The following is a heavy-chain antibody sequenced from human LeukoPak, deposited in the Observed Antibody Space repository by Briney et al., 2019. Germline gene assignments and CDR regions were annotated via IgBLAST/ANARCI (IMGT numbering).Heavy chain of an antibody. J-gene: IGHJ1*01. CDR1: GFTFSSYW. CDR2: IKKDGSEK. V-gene: IGHV3-7*03. CDR3: AKQPPGGYYYESSGYYQYFQH. D-gene: IGHD3-22*01. Sequence: PGGSLRLSCAASGFTFSSYWMSWVRQAPGKGLEWVANIKKDGSEKYYVDSVKGRFTISRDNAKTSLYLQMNSLRAEDTAVYYCAKQPPGGYYYESSGYYQYFQHWGQGTLVTVSS.